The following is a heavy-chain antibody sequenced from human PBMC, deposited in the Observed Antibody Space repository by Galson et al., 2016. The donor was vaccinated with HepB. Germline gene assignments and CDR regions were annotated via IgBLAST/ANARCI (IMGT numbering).Heavy chain of an antibody. CDR1: GDSITPNW. Sequence: ETLSLTCVVSGDSITPNWWSWVRQPPGKGLDWIGEIHHSGTPYFNPSLNSRITISLDKSRNQLSLLLTSVTAADTAVYYWARHVAVSGTRGFDSWGQGILVTVSS. CDR2: IHHSGTP. V-gene: IGHV4/OR15-8*02. J-gene: IGHJ4*01. CDR3: ARHVAVSGTRGFDS. D-gene: IGHD3-3*01.